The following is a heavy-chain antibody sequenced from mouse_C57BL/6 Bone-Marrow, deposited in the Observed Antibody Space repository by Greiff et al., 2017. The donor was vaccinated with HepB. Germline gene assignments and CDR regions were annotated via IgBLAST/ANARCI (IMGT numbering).Heavy chain of an antibody. V-gene: IGHV6-3*01. Sequence: DVQLQESGGGLVQPGGSMKFSCVASGFTFSNYWMNWVRQSPEKGLEWVAQIRLKSDNYATHYAESVKGRFTISRDDSKSSVYLQMNNLRAEDTGIYYCTRLLPWFAYWGQGTLVTVSA. CDR1: GFTFSNYW. D-gene: IGHD2-3*01. J-gene: IGHJ3*01. CDR2: IRLKSDNYAT. CDR3: TRLLPWFAY.